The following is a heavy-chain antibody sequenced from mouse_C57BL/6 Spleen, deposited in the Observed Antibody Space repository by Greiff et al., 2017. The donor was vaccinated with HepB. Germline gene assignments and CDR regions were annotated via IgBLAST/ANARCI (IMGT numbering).Heavy chain of an antibody. D-gene: IGHD2-4*01. J-gene: IGHJ3*01. V-gene: IGHV10-1*01. CDR2: IRSKSNNYAT. Sequence: EVKLQESGGGLVQPKGSLKLSCAASGFSFNTYAMNWVRQAPGKGLEWVARIRSKSNNYATYYADSVKDRFTISRDESESMLYLQMNNLKTEDTAMYYCVRHEDYDYDVWFAYWGQGTLVTVSA. CDR1: GFSFNTYA. CDR3: VRHEDYDYDVWFAY.